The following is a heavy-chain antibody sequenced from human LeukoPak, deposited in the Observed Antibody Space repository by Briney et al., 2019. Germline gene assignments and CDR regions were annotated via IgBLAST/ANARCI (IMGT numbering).Heavy chain of an antibody. Sequence: GRSLRLSCAASGFTFSSYGMHWVRQAPGKGLEWVAVIWYDGSNKYYADSVKGRFAISRDNSKNTLHLQMNSLRAEDTAVYYSAKDFFSSSWYSTYYGMDVWGQGTTVTVSS. CDR1: GFTFSSYG. J-gene: IGHJ6*02. CDR3: AKDFFSSSWYSTYYGMDV. D-gene: IGHD6-13*01. V-gene: IGHV3-33*06. CDR2: IWYDGSNK.